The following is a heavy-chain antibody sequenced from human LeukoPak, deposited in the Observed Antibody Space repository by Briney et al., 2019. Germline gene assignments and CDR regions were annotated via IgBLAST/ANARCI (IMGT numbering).Heavy chain of an antibody. J-gene: IGHJ4*02. CDR1: GGSISSYY. CDR3: AGGDSRLEDY. Sequence: SETLSLTCTVSGGSISSYYWSWIRQPPGKGLEWIGYIYYSGSTNYNPSLNSRVTISVDTSKNQFSLKLSSATAADTAVYYCAGGDSRLEDYWGQGTLVTVSS. D-gene: IGHD3-16*01. CDR2: IYYSGST. V-gene: IGHV4-59*01.